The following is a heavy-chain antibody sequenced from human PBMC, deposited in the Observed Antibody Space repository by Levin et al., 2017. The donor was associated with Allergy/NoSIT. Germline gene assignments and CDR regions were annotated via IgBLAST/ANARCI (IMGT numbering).Heavy chain of an antibody. CDR1: GFTFSSYG. V-gene: IGHV3-30*18. J-gene: IGHJ6*02. CDR2: ISYDGSNK. D-gene: IGHD2-21*02. CDR3: AKDWGSVVTAARDYYYYGMDV. Sequence: GESLKISCAASGFTFSSYGMHWVRQAPGKGLEWVAVISYDGSNKYYADSVKGRFTISRDNSKNTLYLQMNSLRAEDTAVYYCAKDWGSVVTAARDYYYYGMDVWGQGTTVTVSS.